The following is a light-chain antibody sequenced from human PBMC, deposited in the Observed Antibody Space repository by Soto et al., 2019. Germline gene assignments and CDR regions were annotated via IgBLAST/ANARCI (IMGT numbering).Light chain of an antibody. CDR3: SSYAGSNNLV. CDR1: SSDVGGYNY. V-gene: IGLV2-8*01. J-gene: IGLJ3*02. Sequence: QSALTQPPSASGSPGQTVTISCTGTSSDVGGYNYVSWYQQHPGKAPKLVIFEVATRPSGVPGRFSGSKSGTTASLTVSGIQAEDEADYYCSSYAGSNNLVFGGGTKVTVL. CDR2: EVA.